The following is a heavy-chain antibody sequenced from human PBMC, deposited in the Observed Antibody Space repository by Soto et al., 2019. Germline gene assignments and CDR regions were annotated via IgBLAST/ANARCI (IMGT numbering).Heavy chain of an antibody. J-gene: IGHJ4*02. CDR2: IIPILGIA. CDR1: GGTFSSYT. V-gene: IGHV1-69*02. CDR3: AVNGYDRSCDPLDY. D-gene: IGHD3-22*01. Sequence: QVQLVQSGAEVKKPGSSVKVSCKASGGTFSSYTISWVRQAPGQGLEWMGRIIPILGIANYAQKFQGRVTMNADNSTSTPYMEVTSLGSEDSAVHYYAVNGYDRSCDPLDYWGQGTLVNVSS.